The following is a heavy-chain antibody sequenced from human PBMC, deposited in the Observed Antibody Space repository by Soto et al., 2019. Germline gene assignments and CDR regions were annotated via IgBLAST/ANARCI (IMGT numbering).Heavy chain of an antibody. Sequence: GASVKVSCKASGYTFTSYAMHWVRQAPGQRLEWMGWINAGNGNTKYSQKFQGRVTITRDTSASTAYMELSSLRSEDTAVYYCARSPYPSIAARPFDYWGQGTLVTVS. V-gene: IGHV1-3*01. J-gene: IGHJ4*02. CDR1: GYTFTSYA. D-gene: IGHD6-6*01. CDR2: INAGNGNT. CDR3: ARSPYPSIAARPFDY.